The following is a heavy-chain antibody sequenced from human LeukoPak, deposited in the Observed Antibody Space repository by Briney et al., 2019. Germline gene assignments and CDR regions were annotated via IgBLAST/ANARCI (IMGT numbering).Heavy chain of an antibody. Sequence: PGGSLRLSCAASGFTFSSYAMNWVRQAPGKGLEWVAGISSGDRTFHAESMKGRLTISRDKSKDTLYLQMNSLRAEDTAVYYCAKDATASPYFHWFDNWGQGTQVIVSS. D-gene: IGHD3-9*01. V-gene: IGHV3-23*01. CDR3: AKDATASPYFHWFDN. J-gene: IGHJ4*02. CDR1: GFTFSSYA. CDR2: ISSGDRT.